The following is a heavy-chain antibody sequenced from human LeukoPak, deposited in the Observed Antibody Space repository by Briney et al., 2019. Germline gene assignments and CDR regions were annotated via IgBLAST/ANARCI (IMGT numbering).Heavy chain of an antibody. D-gene: IGHD1-14*01. CDR2: IYYSGNT. V-gene: IGHV4-59*08. CDR1: GGSIISYY. CDR3: ARGGSGASLEYYFDL. J-gene: IGHJ2*01. Sequence: PSETLSLTCTVSGGSIISYYWSWIRQQPGKGLEYIGYIYYSGNTNSNPSLNSRVTISVDTSKTQFSLKLSSVTAADTAVYYCARGGSGASLEYYFDLWGRGTLVTVSS.